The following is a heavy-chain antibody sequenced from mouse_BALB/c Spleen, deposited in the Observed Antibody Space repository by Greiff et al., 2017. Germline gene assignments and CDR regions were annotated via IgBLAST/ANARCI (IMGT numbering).Heavy chain of an antibody. V-gene: IGHV5-4*02. CDR1: GFTFSDYY. CDR2: ISDGGSYT. J-gene: IGHJ4*01. D-gene: IGHD2-3*01. Sequence: EVKLVESGGGLVKPGGSLKLSCAASGFTFSDYYMYWVRQTPEKRLEWVATISDGGSYTYYPDSVKGRFTISRDNAKNNLYLQMSSLKSEDTAMYYCARGGDGYKDYYAMDYWGQGTSVTVSS. CDR3: ARGGDGYKDYYAMDY.